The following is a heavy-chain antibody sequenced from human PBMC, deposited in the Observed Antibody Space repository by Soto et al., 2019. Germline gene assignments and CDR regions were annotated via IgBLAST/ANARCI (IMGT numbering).Heavy chain of an antibody. CDR2: IYYSGST. Sequence: SETLSLTCTVSGGSVSSGSYYWSWIRQPPGKGLEWIGYIYYSGSTNYNPSLKSRVTISVDTSKNQFSLKLSSVTAADTAVYYCASRRWYYDSSGYYSNPVYYYGMDVWGQGTTVTVSS. J-gene: IGHJ6*02. CDR3: ASRRWYYDSSGYYSNPVYYYGMDV. D-gene: IGHD3-22*01. CDR1: GGSVSSGSYY. V-gene: IGHV4-61*01.